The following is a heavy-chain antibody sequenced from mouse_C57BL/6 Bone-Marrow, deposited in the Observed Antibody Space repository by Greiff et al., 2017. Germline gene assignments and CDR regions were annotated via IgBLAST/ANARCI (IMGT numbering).Heavy chain of an antibody. CDR2: IDPSDSYT. D-gene: IGHD2-3*01. V-gene: IGHV1-50*01. Sequence: QVQLQQPGAELVKPGASVKLSCKASGYTFTSYWMQWVKQRPGQGLEWIGEIDPSDSYTNYNQKFKGKATLTVDTYSSTAYMQLRSLTSEDSAVYYCARRAYDGYPFDYWGQGTTRTVSS. J-gene: IGHJ2*01. CDR3: ARRAYDGYPFDY. CDR1: GYTFTSYW.